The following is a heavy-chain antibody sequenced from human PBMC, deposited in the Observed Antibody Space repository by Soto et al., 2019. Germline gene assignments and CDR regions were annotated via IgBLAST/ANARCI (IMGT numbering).Heavy chain of an antibody. CDR2: IYYSGST. V-gene: IGHV4-30-4*01. CDR1: GGSISSGDYY. Sequence: PSETLSLTCTVSGGSISSGDYYWSWIRQPPGKGLEWIGYIYYSGSTYYNPSLKSRVTISVDTSKNQFSLKLSPVTAADTAVYYCARGSTGTTGNDYWGQGTLVTVSS. D-gene: IGHD1-1*01. CDR3: ARGSTGTTGNDY. J-gene: IGHJ4*02.